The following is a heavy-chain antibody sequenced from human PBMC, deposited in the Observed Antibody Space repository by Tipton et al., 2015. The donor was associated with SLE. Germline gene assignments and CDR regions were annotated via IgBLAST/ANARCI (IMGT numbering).Heavy chain of an antibody. CDR3: ARDNRYDFWSGSYFGY. Sequence: QSGAEVKKPGASVKVSCKASGYTFTSYGISWVRQAPGQGLEGMGWISAYNGNTNYAQKLQGRVTMTTDTSTSTAYMELRGLRSDDTAVYYCARDNRYDFWSGSYFGYWGQGTLVTVSS. D-gene: IGHD3-3*01. CDR1: GYTFTSYG. V-gene: IGHV1-18*01. J-gene: IGHJ4*02. CDR2: ISAYNGNT.